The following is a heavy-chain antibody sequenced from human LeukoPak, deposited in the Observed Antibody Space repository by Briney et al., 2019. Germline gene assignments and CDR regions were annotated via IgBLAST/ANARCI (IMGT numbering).Heavy chain of an antibody. D-gene: IGHD6-19*01. CDR3: ARAPTRLGEFDY. Sequence: GGSLRLSCAASGFTFSSYAMHWVRQAPGKGLEWVAVISYDGSNKYYADSVKGRFTISRDNFKNTLYLQMNSLRAEDTAVYYCARAPTRLGEFDYWGQGTLVTVSS. J-gene: IGHJ4*02. CDR2: ISYDGSNK. V-gene: IGHV3-30-3*01. CDR1: GFTFSSYA.